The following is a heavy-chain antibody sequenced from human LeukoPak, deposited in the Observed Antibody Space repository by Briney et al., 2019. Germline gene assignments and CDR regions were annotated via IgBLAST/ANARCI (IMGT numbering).Heavy chain of an antibody. Sequence: PGRSLRLSCAASGFTFSSYAMSWVRQAPGKGLEWVSAISGSGGSTYYADSVKGRFTISRDNSKNTLYLQMNSLRAEDTAVYYCAKDSPRYSSGWYPELDYWGQGTLVTVSS. D-gene: IGHD6-19*01. CDR1: GFTFSSYA. J-gene: IGHJ4*02. CDR2: ISGSGGST. CDR3: AKDSPRYSSGWYPELDY. V-gene: IGHV3-23*01.